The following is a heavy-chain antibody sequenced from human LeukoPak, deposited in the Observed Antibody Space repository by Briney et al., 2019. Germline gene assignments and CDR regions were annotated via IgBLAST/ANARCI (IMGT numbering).Heavy chain of an antibody. D-gene: IGHD6-25*01. CDR1: GFAFSTYA. CDR3: AKDRGYDAFDI. CDR2: VSGSGGST. J-gene: IGHJ3*02. Sequence: GGSLRLSCAASGFAFSTYAMSWVRQAPGKGLEWISAVSGSGGSTYYADSVKGRFTISRDNSKNTLYLQMNSLRAEDTAVYYCAKDRGYDAFDIWGQGTMVTVSS. V-gene: IGHV3-23*01.